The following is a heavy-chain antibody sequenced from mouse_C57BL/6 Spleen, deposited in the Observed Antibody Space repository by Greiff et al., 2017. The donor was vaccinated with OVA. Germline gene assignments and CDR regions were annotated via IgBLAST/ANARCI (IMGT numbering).Heavy chain of an antibody. CDR3: ARRAHYYGSSSYYFDY. J-gene: IGHJ2*01. Sequence: QVQLQQSGPELVKPGASVKLSCKASGYTFTSYDINWVKQRPGQGLEWIGWIYPRDGSTKYNEKFKGKATLTVDTSSSTAYMELHSLTSEDSAVYFCARRAHYYGSSSYYFDYWGQGTTLTVSS. CDR1: GYTFTSYD. D-gene: IGHD1-1*01. V-gene: IGHV1-85*01. CDR2: IYPRDGST.